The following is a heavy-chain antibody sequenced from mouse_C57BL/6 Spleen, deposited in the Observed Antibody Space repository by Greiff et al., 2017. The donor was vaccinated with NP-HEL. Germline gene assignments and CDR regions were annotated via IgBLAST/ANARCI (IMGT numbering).Heavy chain of an antibody. CDR3: TRGGTTVVAPFAY. CDR1: GYTFTDYE. V-gene: IGHV1-15*01. D-gene: IGHD1-1*01. J-gene: IGHJ3*01. Sequence: VQLQQSGAELVRPGASVTLSCKASGYTFTDYEMHWVKQTPVHGLEWIGAIDPETGGTAYNQKFKGKAILTADKSSSTAYMELRSLTSEDSAVYYCTRGGTTVVAPFAYWGQGTLVTVSA. CDR2: IDPETGGT.